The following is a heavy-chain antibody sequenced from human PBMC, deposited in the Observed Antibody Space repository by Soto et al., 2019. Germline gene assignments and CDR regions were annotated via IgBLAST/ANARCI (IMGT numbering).Heavy chain of an antibody. D-gene: IGHD6-13*01. V-gene: IGHV1-18*04. CDR3: ARSTAATGTSWLDP. Sequence: ASVKVSCKASGYTFTNYGISWVRQAPGQGLERMGWISANNGHTKYAQKVQGRVTMTTDTSTSTAYMELRSLRSDDTAVFYCARSTAATGTSWLDPWGQGTLVTVYS. CDR2: ISANNGHT. CDR1: GYTFTNYG. J-gene: IGHJ5*02.